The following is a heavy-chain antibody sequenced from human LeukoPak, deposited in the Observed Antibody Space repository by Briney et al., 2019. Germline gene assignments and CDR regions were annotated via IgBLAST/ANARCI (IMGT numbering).Heavy chain of an antibody. CDR1: GFTFSRYSM. Sequence: LRLSCAASGFTFSRYSMNWVRQPPGKGLEWIGYIYYSGSTYYNPSLKSRVTMSVDTSKNQFSLKLSSVTAVDTAVYYCVKKVARVARFDSWGQGTLVTVSS. D-gene: IGHD4-23*01. J-gene: IGHJ5*01. CDR3: VKKVARVARFDS. V-gene: IGHV4-28*01. CDR2: IYYSGST.